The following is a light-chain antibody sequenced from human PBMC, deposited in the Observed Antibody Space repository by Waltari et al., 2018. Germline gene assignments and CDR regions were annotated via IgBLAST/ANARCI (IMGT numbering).Light chain of an antibody. CDR1: QSITSNY. V-gene: IGKV3-20*01. J-gene: IGKJ2*01. Sequence: EIVLTQSPGTLSLSPGERATLSCRAIQSITSNYLAGYQQRPGQAPRLLIYDASPRATGIPDRCSGSGSGTDFTLTISRLEPEDFAVYYCQQCGRSLYTFGQGTTLEIK. CDR3: QQCGRSLYT. CDR2: DAS.